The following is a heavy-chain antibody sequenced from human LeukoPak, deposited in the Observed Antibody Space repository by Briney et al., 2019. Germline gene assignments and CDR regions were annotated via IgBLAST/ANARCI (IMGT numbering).Heavy chain of an antibody. V-gene: IGHV4-30-2*01. Sequence: NPSQTLSLTCAVSGGSISSGGYSWRWIRQPPGRGLGWIVYIYHSGSTYYNPSLKSRVTISVDRSKNQFSLKLSSVTAADTAVYYCARAPTPYTVTTGYYYYGMDVWGQGTTVTVSS. J-gene: IGHJ6*02. CDR3: ARAPTPYTVTTGYYYYGMDV. D-gene: IGHD4-17*01. CDR2: IYHSGST. CDR1: GGSISSGGYS.